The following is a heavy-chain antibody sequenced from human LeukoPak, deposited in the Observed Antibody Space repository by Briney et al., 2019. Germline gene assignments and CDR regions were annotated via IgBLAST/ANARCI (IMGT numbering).Heavy chain of an antibody. D-gene: IGHD7-27*01. Sequence: PGGSLRLSCAASGFTFTSHAMSWVRQAPGKGLEWVANIKQDGSDKYYVDSVKGRFIISRDNAKESLYLQMNSLRAEDTAVYYCARAKITGARPDYFDYWGQGNLVTVSS. J-gene: IGHJ4*02. CDR1: GFTFTSHA. CDR2: IKQDGSDK. V-gene: IGHV3-7*01. CDR3: ARAKITGARPDYFDY.